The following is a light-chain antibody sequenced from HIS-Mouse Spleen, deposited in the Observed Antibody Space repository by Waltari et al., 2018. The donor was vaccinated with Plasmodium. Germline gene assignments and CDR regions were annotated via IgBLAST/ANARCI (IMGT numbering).Light chain of an antibody. CDR2: QDS. V-gene: IGLV3-1*01. CDR3: QAWDSSTAV. J-gene: IGLJ3*02. Sequence: SYELTQPHSVSVSPGQTASITCSGDKLGDKYAFWYQQKPGQSPVLVIYQDSKRPSGIRERCPGSNSGNTVTLTMSGTQAMDEADYYCQAWDSSTAVFGGGTKLTVL. CDR1: KLGDKY.